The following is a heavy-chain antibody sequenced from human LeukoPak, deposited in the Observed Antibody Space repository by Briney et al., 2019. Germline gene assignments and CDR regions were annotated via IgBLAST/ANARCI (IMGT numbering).Heavy chain of an antibody. J-gene: IGHJ6*02. CDR1: GFTFSTYA. CDR2: VFGNGIT. Sequence: GGSLRLSCAASGFTFSTYAMSWDRQAPGKGLEWVSSVFGNGITYYADSVKGRFTISRDNSKNTLYLQTNSLRAEDTAVYYCAKVSRGYCRGGTCYYYYGLDVWGQGTTVTVSS. CDR3: AKVSRGYCRGGTCYYYYGLDV. V-gene: IGHV3-23*01. D-gene: IGHD2-15*01.